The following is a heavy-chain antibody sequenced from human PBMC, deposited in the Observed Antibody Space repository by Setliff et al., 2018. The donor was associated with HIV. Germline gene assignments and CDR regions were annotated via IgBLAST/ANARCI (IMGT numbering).Heavy chain of an antibody. CDR3: AKDPYGGKGYFQY. Sequence: PGGSLRLSCATSGFTFSSYGMHWVRQAPGKGLQWVAVIWYDGSNKNYADSVKGRFTISRDNSKKTLYLQMNSLRAEDTAVYYCAKDPYGGKGYFQYWGQGTVVTVSS. J-gene: IGHJ1*01. V-gene: IGHV3-33*06. D-gene: IGHD4-17*01. CDR2: IWYDGSNK. CDR1: GFTFSSYG.